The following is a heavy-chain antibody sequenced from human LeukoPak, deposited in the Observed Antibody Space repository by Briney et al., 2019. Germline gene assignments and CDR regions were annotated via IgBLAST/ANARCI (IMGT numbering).Heavy chain of an antibody. V-gene: IGHV1-46*01. CDR3: ARGRHSYESSDYYYEGDAFDI. J-gene: IGHJ3*02. D-gene: IGHD3-22*01. Sequence: ASVTVSCKASGDTFTSYYMHWVRQAPGQGLEWMGLINPSDDSTSSAQTFQGRVTMTRDMSTSTVYMALSSLRTEDTAVYYCARGRHSYESSDYYYEGDAFDIWGQGTMVTVSS. CDR2: INPSDDST. CDR1: GDTFTSYY.